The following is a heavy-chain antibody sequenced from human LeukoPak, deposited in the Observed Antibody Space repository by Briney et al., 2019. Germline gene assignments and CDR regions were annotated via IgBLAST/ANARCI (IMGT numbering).Heavy chain of an antibody. CDR2: ISSGGNTI. D-gene: IGHD6-13*01. J-gene: IGHJ4*02. CDR1: GFTFSDYY. V-gene: IGHV3-11*01. CDR3: ARRATAGSCFDY. Sequence: GGSLRLSCAVSGFTFSDYYMSWIRQAPGKGLEWVSFISSGGNTISHADSVKGRFTISRDNAENSLYLQMNSLRAEDTAVYYCARRATAGSCFDYWGQGTLVTVSS.